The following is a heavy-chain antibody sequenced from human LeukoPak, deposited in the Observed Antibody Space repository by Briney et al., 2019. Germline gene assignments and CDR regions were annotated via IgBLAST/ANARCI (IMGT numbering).Heavy chain of an antibody. V-gene: IGHV3-30*02. CDR2: IRYDGSNK. CDR3: ARYYDILTGYYTYYYYYYMDV. J-gene: IGHJ6*03. CDR1: GFTFSSYG. Sequence: GGSLRLSCAASGFTFSSYGMHWVRQAPGKGLEWVAFIRYDGSNKYYADSVKGRFTISRDNAKNSLYLQMNSLRAEDTAVYYCARYYDILTGYYTYYYYYYMDVWGKGTTVTVSS. D-gene: IGHD3-9*01.